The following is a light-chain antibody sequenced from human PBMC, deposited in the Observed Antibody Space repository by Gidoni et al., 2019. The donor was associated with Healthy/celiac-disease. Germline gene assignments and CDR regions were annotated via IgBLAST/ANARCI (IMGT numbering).Light chain of an antibody. Sequence: DIQMTQSPSSLSASVGDRVTITCRARQSISSYLNWYQQKPGKAPKLLIYAASSLQSGVPPRFSGSGSGTDFTLTISSLQPEDFATYYCQQSYSTLFTFGPGTKVDIK. J-gene: IGKJ3*01. CDR3: QQSYSTLFT. V-gene: IGKV1-39*01. CDR2: AAS. CDR1: QSISSY.